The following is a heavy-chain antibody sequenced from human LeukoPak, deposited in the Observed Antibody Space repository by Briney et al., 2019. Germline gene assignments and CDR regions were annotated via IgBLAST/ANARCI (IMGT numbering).Heavy chain of an antibody. CDR2: IYSGATT. D-gene: IGHD3-22*01. CDR3: ARVLRGYDTSAYYYHYFDY. V-gene: IGHV3-66*01. Sequence: GGSLRLSCAASGITVNNNDMSWVRQAPGKGLEWVSGIYSGATTYYAESVKGRFTISRDNSKNTLYLQMNSLRVEDTAVYYCARVLRGYDTSAYYYHYFDYWGQGTLVTVSS. CDR1: GITVNNND. J-gene: IGHJ4*02.